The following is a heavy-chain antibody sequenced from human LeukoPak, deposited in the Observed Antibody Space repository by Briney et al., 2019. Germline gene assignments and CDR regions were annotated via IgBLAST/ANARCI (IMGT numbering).Heavy chain of an antibody. CDR3: AREYCSSTSCYTSAFDI. J-gene: IGHJ3*02. D-gene: IGHD2-2*02. V-gene: IGHV1-2*02. CDR2: INPNSGGT. Sequence: ASVKVSCKASGYTFTGYYMHWVRQAPGQGLEWMGWINPNSGGTNYAQKFQGRVTMTRDTSISTAYMELSRLRSGDTAVYYCAREYCSSTSCYTSAFDIWGQGTMVTVSS. CDR1: GYTFTGYY.